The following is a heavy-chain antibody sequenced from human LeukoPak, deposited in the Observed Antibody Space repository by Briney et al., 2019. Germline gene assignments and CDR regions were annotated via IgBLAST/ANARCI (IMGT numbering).Heavy chain of an antibody. Sequence: SETLSLTCTVSGGSISSSSYYWGWIRQPPGKGLEWIGSIYYSGSTYYNPSLKSRVTISVDTSKNQFSLKLSSVTAADTAVYYCARPLSGSYYLGYFQHWGQGTLVTVSS. CDR3: ARPLSGSYYLGYFQH. J-gene: IGHJ1*01. V-gene: IGHV4-39*01. D-gene: IGHD1-26*01. CDR2: IYYSGST. CDR1: GGSISSSSYY.